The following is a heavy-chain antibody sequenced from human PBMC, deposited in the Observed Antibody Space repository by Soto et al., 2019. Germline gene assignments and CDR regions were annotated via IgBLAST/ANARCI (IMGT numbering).Heavy chain of an antibody. V-gene: IGHV3-9*01. CDR2: ISWNSGSI. D-gene: IGHD2-15*01. CDR1: GFTFDDYA. J-gene: IGHJ5*02. Sequence: EVQLVESGGGLVQPGRSLRLSCAASGFTFDDYAMHWVRQAPGKGLEWVSGISWNSGSIGYADSVKGRFTISRDNAKNSLYLRMNSLRAEDTALYYCAKDRPYCSGGSCYSSGAFDPWGQGTLVTVSS. CDR3: AKDRPYCSGGSCYSSGAFDP.